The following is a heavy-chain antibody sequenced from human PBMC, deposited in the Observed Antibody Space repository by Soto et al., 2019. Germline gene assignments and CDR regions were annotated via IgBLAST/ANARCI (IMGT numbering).Heavy chain of an antibody. CDR1: GFTFDDNA. J-gene: IGHJ4*02. CDR2: INWKSDI. V-gene: IGHV3-9*01. D-gene: IGHD3-16*01. Sequence: GGSLRLSCAVSGFTFDDNAMHWVRQAPEKGLEWVSGINWKSDIGYADSAKGRFTISRDNAENSLYLQMNSLRAEDTALYYCAISQDRGGRTTFIYWGQGTQVTVS. CDR3: AISQDRGGRTTFIY.